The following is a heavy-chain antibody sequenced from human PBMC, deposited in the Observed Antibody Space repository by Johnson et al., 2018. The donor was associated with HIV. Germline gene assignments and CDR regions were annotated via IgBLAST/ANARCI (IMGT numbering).Heavy chain of an antibody. CDR1: GFTFSSYG. CDR2: ISYDGSNK. D-gene: IGHD3-22*01. V-gene: IGHV3-30*03. CDR3: ARGGYYYDSSGQDAFDI. J-gene: IGHJ3*02. Sequence: VQLVESGGGVVQPGRSLRLSCAASGFTFSSYGMHWVRQAPGKGLEWVAVISYDGSNKYYADSVKGRFTISRDNSKNTLYLQMNSLRAEDTAVYYCARGGYYYDSSGQDAFDIWGQGTMVTVSS.